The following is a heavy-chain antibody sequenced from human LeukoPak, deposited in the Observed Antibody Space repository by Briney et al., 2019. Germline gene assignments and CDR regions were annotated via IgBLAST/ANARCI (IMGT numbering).Heavy chain of an antibody. V-gene: IGHV3-48*01. CDR1: GFAFSTYS. CDR2: SSSSSSTI. D-gene: IGHD3-10*01. Sequence: GGSLRLSCAASGFAFSTYSMNWVRQAPGKGLEWVSYSSSSSSTIYYADSVKGRFTISRDNAKNSLYLQMNSLRAEDTTIYYCAKEMITMLRGDPKYWFFDSWGQGTLVTVSS. CDR3: AKEMITMLRGDPKYWFFDS. J-gene: IGHJ4*02.